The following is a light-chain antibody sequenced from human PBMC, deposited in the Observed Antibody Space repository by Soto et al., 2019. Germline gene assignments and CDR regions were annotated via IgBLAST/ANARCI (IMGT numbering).Light chain of an antibody. CDR2: EVT. Sequence: QSVLTQPPSVSGSPGQSVTISCTGTRSDVGDYNYVSWYQQHPGKAPKLLIYEVTKRPSGVPDRFSGSKSANTASLTVSGLQAEDEADYYCSSYAGSDNFEVFGGGTKLTVL. CDR3: SSYAGSDNFEV. CDR1: RSDVGDYNY. V-gene: IGLV2-8*01. J-gene: IGLJ2*01.